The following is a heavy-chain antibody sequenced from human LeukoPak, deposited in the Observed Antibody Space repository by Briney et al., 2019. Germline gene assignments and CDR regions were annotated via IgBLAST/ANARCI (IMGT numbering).Heavy chain of an antibody. J-gene: IGHJ4*02. CDR1: GGSISSHY. V-gene: IGHV4-59*11. CDR2: IYYRGST. Sequence: SETLSLTCTVSGGSISSHYWSWIRQPPGKGLEWIGYIYYRGSTNYNPSLKSRVTISVDTSKNQFSLKLSSVTAADTAVYYCAAGDWTTWNFDYWGQGTLVTVSS. D-gene: IGHD3/OR15-3a*01. CDR3: AAGDWTTWNFDY.